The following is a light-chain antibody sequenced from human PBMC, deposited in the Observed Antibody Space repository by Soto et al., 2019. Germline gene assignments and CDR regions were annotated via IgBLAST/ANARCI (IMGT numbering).Light chain of an antibody. Sequence: QSALTQPASVSGSPGQSITISCTGTSSDVGGYKYVSWYQQHPGKAPNLLIYTVNNRPSGVSNRFSGSKSGNTASLTISGLQAEDEADYYCNSYTSSSSYVFGTGTKVTVL. CDR2: TVN. CDR1: SSDVGGYKY. V-gene: IGLV2-14*01. CDR3: NSYTSSSSYV. J-gene: IGLJ1*01.